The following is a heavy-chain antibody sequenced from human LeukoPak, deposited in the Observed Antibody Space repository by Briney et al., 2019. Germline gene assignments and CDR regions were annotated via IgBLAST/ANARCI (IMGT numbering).Heavy chain of an antibody. J-gene: IGHJ2*01. V-gene: IGHV4-59*12. Sequence: PSETLSLTCTVSGGSISGYYWSWIRQPPGKGLEWIGYIYYSGTTNYNPSLKSRVTISVDTSRNQFSLKLSSVTAADTAVYYCARGQWSYDILTGYYPDQNNWYFDLWGRGTLVTVSS. CDR2: IYYSGTT. CDR3: ARGQWSYDILTGYYPDQNNWYFDL. D-gene: IGHD3-9*01. CDR1: GGSISGYY.